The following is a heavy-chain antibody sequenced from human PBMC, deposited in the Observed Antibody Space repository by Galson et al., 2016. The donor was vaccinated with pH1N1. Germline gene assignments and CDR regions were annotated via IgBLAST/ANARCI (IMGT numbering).Heavy chain of an antibody. D-gene: IGHD3-9*01. Sequence: SVKVSCKASGYTFNVYYMHWVRQAPGQGLQWMGWIDPNSGTTYYAQKFQGRVTMTWDTSISTAYMELSRLTSDDTALYYCARILRTLVFDYWGQGTLVTVSS. V-gene: IGHV1-2*02. J-gene: IGHJ4*02. CDR2: IDPNSGTT. CDR1: GYTFNVYY. CDR3: ARILRTLVFDY.